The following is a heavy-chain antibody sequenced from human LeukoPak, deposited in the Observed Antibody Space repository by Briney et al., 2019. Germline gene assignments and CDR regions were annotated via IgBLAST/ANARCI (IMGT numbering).Heavy chain of an antibody. CDR2: IYPGDSDT. D-gene: IGHD3-10*01. CDR3: ARLPDYGSGHDAFDI. V-gene: IGHV5-51*01. CDR1: GYSFTSYW. J-gene: IGHJ3*02. Sequence: GESLKISCKGSGYSFTSYWIGWVRQMPGKGLEWMGIIYPGDSDTRYSPSFQGQVTISADKSISTAYLQWSSLKASDTAMYYCARLPDYGSGHDAFDIWGQGTMVTVSS.